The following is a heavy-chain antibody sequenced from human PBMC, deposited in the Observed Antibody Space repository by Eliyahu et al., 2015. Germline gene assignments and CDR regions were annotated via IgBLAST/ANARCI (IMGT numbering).Heavy chain of an antibody. CDR1: GFSLSTSGVG. CDR3: ARVYSYGAYFDY. CDR2: IYWDDDK. Sequence: QITLKESGPTLVKPTQTLTLTCTFSGFSLSTSGVGVGWIRQPPGKALEWLALIYWDDDKRYSPSLKSRLTITKDTSKNQVVLTMTNMDPVDTATYYCARVYSYGAYFDYWGQGTLVTVSS. D-gene: IGHD5-18*01. J-gene: IGHJ4*02. V-gene: IGHV2-5*02.